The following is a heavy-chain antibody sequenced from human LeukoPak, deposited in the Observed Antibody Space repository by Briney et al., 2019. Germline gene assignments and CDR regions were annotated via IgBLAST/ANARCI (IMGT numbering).Heavy chain of an antibody. CDR2: ISGSGSTS. CDR3: AKDQRFGDLDDY. J-gene: IGHJ4*02. Sequence: GGSLRLSCAASGFTLSDYHMSWIRQAPGKGLEWLSYISGSGSTSYSADSVKGRFTVSRDSDKDFVYLQMTSLRAEDTAVYYCAKDQRFGDLDDYRGQGTLVTVSS. CDR1: GFTLSDYH. D-gene: IGHD3-10*01. V-gene: IGHV3-11*01.